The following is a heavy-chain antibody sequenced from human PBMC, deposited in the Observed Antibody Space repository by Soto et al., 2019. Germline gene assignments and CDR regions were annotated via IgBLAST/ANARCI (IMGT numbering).Heavy chain of an antibody. Sequence: QVQLVESGGGVIQPGTSLSLSCASSGFTFRSFGMYWVRQAPGKGLEWVAVVSYDGNHKYYADSVKGRFTVSRDNAKNMLYLQKNSLRGENTAVYYCAKYVGQQLGLNYGMDVWGQGTTVTVSS. CDR3: AKYVGQQLGLNYGMDV. D-gene: IGHD6-13*01. V-gene: IGHV3-30*18. CDR1: GFTFRSFG. J-gene: IGHJ6*02. CDR2: VSYDGNHK.